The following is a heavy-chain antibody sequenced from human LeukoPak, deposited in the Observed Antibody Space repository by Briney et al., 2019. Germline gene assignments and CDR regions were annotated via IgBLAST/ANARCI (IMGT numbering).Heavy chain of an antibody. CDR1: GFTFSDYY. CDR2: ISGSGGST. V-gene: IGHV3-23*01. J-gene: IGHJ4*02. CDR3: ARDVNFDY. Sequence: GGSLRLSCAASGFTFSDYYMSWIRQAPGKGLEWVSAISGSGGSTYYADSVKGRFTISRDNSKNTLYLQMNSLRAEDTAVYYCARDVNFDYWGQGTLVTVSS.